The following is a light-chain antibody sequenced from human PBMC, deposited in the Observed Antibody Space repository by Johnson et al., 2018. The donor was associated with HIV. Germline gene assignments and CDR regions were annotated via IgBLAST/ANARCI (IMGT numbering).Light chain of an antibody. J-gene: IGLJ1*01. CDR2: DNN. V-gene: IGLV1-51*01. Sequence: QSVLTQPPSVSAAPGQKVTISCSGSSSNIGNNYVSWYQQLPGTAPKLLIYDNNQRPSGIPDRFSGSKSGTSATLGITGLQTGDEADYYCETWDSSLSVVFGTWTKVTVL. CDR3: ETWDSSLSVV. CDR1: SSNIGNNY.